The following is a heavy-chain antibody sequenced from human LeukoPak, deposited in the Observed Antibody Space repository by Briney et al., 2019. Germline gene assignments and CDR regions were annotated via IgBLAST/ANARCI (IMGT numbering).Heavy chain of an antibody. CDR1: GGTFSSYA. D-gene: IGHD3-10*01. J-gene: IGHJ5*02. Sequence: SVKVSCKAPGGTFSSYAISWVRQAPGQGLEWMGGIIPIFGTANYAQKFQGRVTITADESTSTAYMELSSLRSEDTAVYYCAKDHTMVRGVMGWFDPWGQGTLVTVSS. V-gene: IGHV1-69*13. CDR2: IIPIFGTA. CDR3: AKDHTMVRGVMGWFDP.